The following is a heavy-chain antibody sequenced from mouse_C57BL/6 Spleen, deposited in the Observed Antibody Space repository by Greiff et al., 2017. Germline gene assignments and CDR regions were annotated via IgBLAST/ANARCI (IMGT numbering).Heavy chain of an antibody. CDR3: AIEGYDVDYAMDY. D-gene: IGHD2-2*01. J-gene: IGHJ4*01. Sequence: QVQLQQPGAELVKPGASVKVSCKASGYTFTSYWMHWVKQRPGQGLEWIGRIHPSASDTNYNQKFKGKATLPVDKSSSTAYMQLSSLTSEDSAVYYCAIEGYDVDYAMDYWGQGTSVTVSS. V-gene: IGHV1-74*01. CDR1: GYTFTSYW. CDR2: IHPSASDT.